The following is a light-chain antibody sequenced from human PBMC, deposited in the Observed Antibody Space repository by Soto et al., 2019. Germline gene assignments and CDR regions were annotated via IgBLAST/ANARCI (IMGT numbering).Light chain of an antibody. CDR3: NSYTGSSTVV. Sequence: QSALTQPASVSGSPGQSITISCTGNSSDVGGYNYVSWYQQHPGKAPKLMIYDVSYRPSGVSNRFSGSKSGNTASLTISGLQAEDEADYYCNSYTGSSTVVFGGGTKLTVL. J-gene: IGLJ2*01. CDR1: SSDVGGYNY. CDR2: DVS. V-gene: IGLV2-14*03.